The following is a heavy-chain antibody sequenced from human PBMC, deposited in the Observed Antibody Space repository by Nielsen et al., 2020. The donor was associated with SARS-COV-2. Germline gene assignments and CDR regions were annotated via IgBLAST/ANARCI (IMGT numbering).Heavy chain of an antibody. CDR1: GYTFTSYG. Sequence: ASVKVSCKASGYTFTSYGISWVRQAPGQGLEWMGWISAYNGNTNYAQKLQGRVTMTTDTSTSTAYMELSSLRSEDTAVYYCAADPGYDILTGLDYYYYGMDVWGQGTTVTVSS. CDR3: AADPGYDILTGLDYYYYGMDV. V-gene: IGHV1-18*01. D-gene: IGHD3-9*01. CDR2: ISAYNGNT. J-gene: IGHJ6*02.